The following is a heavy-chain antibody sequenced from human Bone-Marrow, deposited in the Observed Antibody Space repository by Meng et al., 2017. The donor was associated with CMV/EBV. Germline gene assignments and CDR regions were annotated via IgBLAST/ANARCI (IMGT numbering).Heavy chain of an antibody. CDR3: ARDPISGDSSGTDY. Sequence: QVQLAQSGDEVKKPGASVKVSCKASGYTFTGYYRHWVRQAPGQGLEWMGWINPNSGGTNYAQKFQGRVTMTRDTSISTAYMELSRLRSDDTAVYYCARDPISGDSSGTDYWGQRTLVTVSS. D-gene: IGHD3-22*01. J-gene: IGHJ4*02. CDR2: INPNSGGT. V-gene: IGHV1-2*02. CDR1: GYTFTGYY.